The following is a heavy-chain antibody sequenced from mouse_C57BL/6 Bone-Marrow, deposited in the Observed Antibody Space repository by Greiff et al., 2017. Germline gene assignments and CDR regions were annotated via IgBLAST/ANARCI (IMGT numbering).Heavy chain of an antibody. CDR3: ARGYYGSPYAMDY. CDR1: GYTFTSYG. J-gene: IGHJ4*01. Sequence: VKVVESGAELARPGASVKLSCKASGYTFTSYGISWVKQRTGQGLEWIGEIYPRSGNTYYNEKFKGKATLTVDKYSRTAYMELRSLTSEDSAVYFCARGYYGSPYAMDYWGQGTSVTVSS. CDR2: IYPRSGNT. D-gene: IGHD1-1*01. V-gene: IGHV1-81*01.